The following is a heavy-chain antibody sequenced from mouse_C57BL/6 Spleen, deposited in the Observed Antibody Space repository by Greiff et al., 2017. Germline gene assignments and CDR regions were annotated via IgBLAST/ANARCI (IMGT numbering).Heavy chain of an antibody. D-gene: IGHD1-1*01. CDR3: AKTLAWDYGSADY. V-gene: IGHV1-64*01. CDR1: GYTFTSYW. J-gene: IGHJ2*01. CDR2: IHPNSGST. Sequence: QVQLQQPGAELVKPGASVKLSCKASGYTFTSYWMHWVKQRPGQGLEWIGMIHPNSGSTNYNEKFKSKATLTVDKSSSTAYMQLSSLTSEDSAVYYCAKTLAWDYGSADYWGQGTTLTVSS.